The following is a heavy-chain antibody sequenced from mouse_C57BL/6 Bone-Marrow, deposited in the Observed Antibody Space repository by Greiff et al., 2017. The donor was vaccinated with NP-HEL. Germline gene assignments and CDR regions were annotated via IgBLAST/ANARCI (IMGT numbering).Heavy chain of an antibody. V-gene: IGHV1-81*01. Sequence: QVQLQQSGAELARPGASVKLSCKASGYTFTSYGISWVKQRTGQGLEWIGEIYPRTGNTYYKGKFKGKATLTADKSSSTAYMELQSLTSEDSAVYLCARESSGPSFAYWGQGTLVTVSA. CDR3: ARESSGPSFAY. CDR1: GYTFTSYG. D-gene: IGHD3-2*02. J-gene: IGHJ3*01. CDR2: IYPRTGNT.